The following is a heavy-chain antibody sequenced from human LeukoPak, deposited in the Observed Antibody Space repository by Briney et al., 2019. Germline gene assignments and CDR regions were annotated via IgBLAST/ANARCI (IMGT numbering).Heavy chain of an antibody. Sequence: ASVRVSCKASGGTFSSYAISWVRQAPGQGLEWMGRIIPILGIANYAQKFQGRVTITADKSTSTAYMELSSLRSEDTAVYYCARDHCSSTSCYEDYWGQGTLVTVSS. D-gene: IGHD2-2*01. CDR2: IIPILGIA. J-gene: IGHJ4*02. CDR1: GGTFSSYA. CDR3: ARDHCSSTSCYEDY. V-gene: IGHV1-69*04.